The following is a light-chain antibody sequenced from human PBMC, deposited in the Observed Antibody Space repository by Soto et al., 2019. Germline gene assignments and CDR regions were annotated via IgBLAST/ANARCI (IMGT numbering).Light chain of an antibody. CDR3: QQYSIGPPWT. V-gene: IGKV3-15*01. CDR1: QSVYSS. CDR2: GAS. Sequence: TVMTQSPATLSVSPGERATLSCRASQSVYSSLAWYQQKPGQAPRLLIYGASTRATNIPARFSGSGSGTEFTLTISRLQSEDFAVYYCQQYSIGPPWTLGQGTRVDIK. J-gene: IGKJ1*01.